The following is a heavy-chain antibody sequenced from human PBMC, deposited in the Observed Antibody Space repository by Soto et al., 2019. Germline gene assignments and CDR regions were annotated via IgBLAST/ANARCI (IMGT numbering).Heavy chain of an antibody. Sequence: QVQLVQSGAEVKKPGSSVKVSCKASGGTFSSYTIRWVRQAPGQGLEWMGRIIPILGIANYAQKFQGRVTITADKSTSTAYMELSSMRSEDTAVYYCARGIGGWFDPWGQGTLVTVSS. D-gene: IGHD3-10*01. CDR2: IIPILGIA. J-gene: IGHJ5*02. CDR1: GGTFSSYT. CDR3: ARGIGGWFDP. V-gene: IGHV1-69*02.